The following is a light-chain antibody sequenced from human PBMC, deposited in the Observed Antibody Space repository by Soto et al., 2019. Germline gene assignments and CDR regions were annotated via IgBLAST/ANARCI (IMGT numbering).Light chain of an antibody. V-gene: IGKV3-20*01. J-gene: IGKJ1*01. Sequence: ESVLTQSPGTLSLSPGERATLSCRASQSVRSSFLAWYQLKPGQAPRLLTYGASSRATGIPDRFSGSGSGTDFTLTISRLEPEDFAVYYCQQYDSSPWTFGQGTKVEIK. CDR1: QSVRSSF. CDR2: GAS. CDR3: QQYDSSPWT.